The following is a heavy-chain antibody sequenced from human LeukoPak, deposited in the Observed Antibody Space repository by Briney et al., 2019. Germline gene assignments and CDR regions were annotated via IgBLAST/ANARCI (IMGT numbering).Heavy chain of an antibody. CDR3: ASPGGATDGAFNI. CDR1: GGSISSYY. J-gene: IGHJ3*02. Sequence: SETLSLTCTVSGGSISSYYWSWIRQSPGKGLEWIGYIYYSGSTFYNPSLKSRVTISIDKSKNQFSLKLSSVTAADTAVYYCASPGGATDGAFNIWGQGTMVTVSS. CDR2: IYYSGST. D-gene: IGHD1-26*01. V-gene: IGHV4-59*08.